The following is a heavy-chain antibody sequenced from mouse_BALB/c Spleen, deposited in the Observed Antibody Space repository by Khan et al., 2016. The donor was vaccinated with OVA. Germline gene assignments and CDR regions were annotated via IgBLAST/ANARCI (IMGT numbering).Heavy chain of an antibody. CDR3: ARVYRSDFDY. V-gene: IGHV1-20*02. CDR2: LNPHVGET. J-gene: IGHJ2*01. Sequence: EVQLQQSGPELVKPGASVKISCKASGYSFTGYFMNWVMQSHGKSLEWIGRLNPHVGETLFNPKFKGKATLTVDESSSPAHLELRSLATEVSAVYYCARVYRSDFDYWGQGTTLTVSS. D-gene: IGHD1-1*01. CDR1: GYSFTGYF.